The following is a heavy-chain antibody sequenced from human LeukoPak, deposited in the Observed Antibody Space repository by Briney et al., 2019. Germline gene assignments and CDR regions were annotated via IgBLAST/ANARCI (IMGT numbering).Heavy chain of an antibody. J-gene: IGHJ4*02. CDR1: GGSISNNNYY. CDR3: ATWRTAKTGFDY. Sequence: SETLSLTCTVSGGSISNNNYYWAWIRQPPGKGLECIGSIYYSGSPYYNSSLKSRVTISVGTSKNQFSLRLSSVTAADTAVYYCATWRTAKTGFDYWGQGTLVTVSS. D-gene: IGHD1-1*01. CDR2: IYYSGSP. V-gene: IGHV4-39*01.